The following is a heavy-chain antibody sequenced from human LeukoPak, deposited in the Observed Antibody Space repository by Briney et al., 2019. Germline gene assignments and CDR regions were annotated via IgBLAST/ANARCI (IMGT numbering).Heavy chain of an antibody. V-gene: IGHV3-11*04. Sequence: GGSLRLSCAASGFIFSDYYMTWIRQAPGKGLEWVSTIKGTGLTTYYADSVKGRFTISRDNAKNSLFLQMSSLRAEDTAVYYCARAHNWKYGSFDFWGQGTLVTVSS. D-gene: IGHD1-7*01. CDR1: GFIFSDYY. J-gene: IGHJ4*02. CDR2: IKGTGLTT. CDR3: ARAHNWKYGSFDF.